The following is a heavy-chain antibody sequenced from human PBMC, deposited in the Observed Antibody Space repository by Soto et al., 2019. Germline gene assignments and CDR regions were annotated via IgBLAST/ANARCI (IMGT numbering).Heavy chain of an antibody. V-gene: IGHV1-18*01. J-gene: IGHJ5*02. CDR2: ISAYNGNT. D-gene: IGHD6-19*01. Sequence: QVQLVQSGAEVKKPGASVKVSCKASGYTFTSYGISWVRQAPGPGLEWMGWISAYNGNTNYAQKLPGRVTMTTDTSTSTAYMELRSLRSDDTAVYYCARKWYSSGWYGWFDPWGQGTLVTVSS. CDR1: GYTFTSYG. CDR3: ARKWYSSGWYGWFDP.